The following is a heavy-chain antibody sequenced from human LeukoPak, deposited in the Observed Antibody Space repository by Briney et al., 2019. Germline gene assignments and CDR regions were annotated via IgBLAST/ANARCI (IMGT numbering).Heavy chain of an antibody. CDR1: GFSFSTSG. CDR2: IRYDGSNK. J-gene: IGHJ4*02. Sequence: PWGSLRLSCAASGFSFSTSGMHWVRQAPGKGLEWVAFIRYDGSNKCYADSVKGRLTISRDNSKNTLYLQMNSLRAEDTAVYFCAKDQSYYDSTGYRYFDYWGQGTLVTVSS. D-gene: IGHD3-22*01. V-gene: IGHV3-30*02. CDR3: AKDQSYYDSTGYRYFDY.